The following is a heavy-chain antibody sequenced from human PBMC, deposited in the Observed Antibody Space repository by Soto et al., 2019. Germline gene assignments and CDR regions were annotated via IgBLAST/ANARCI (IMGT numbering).Heavy chain of an antibody. CDR1: GFTFDDYA. J-gene: IGHJ3*02. Sequence: GGSLRLSCAASGFTFDDYAMHWVRQAPGKGLEWVSGISWNSGSIGYADSVKGRFTISRDNAKNSLYLQMNSLRAEDTALYYCAKDIRDEYCSGGSCPGSAFDIWGQGTMVTVSS. CDR2: ISWNSGSI. V-gene: IGHV3-9*01. D-gene: IGHD2-15*01. CDR3: AKDIRDEYCSGGSCPGSAFDI.